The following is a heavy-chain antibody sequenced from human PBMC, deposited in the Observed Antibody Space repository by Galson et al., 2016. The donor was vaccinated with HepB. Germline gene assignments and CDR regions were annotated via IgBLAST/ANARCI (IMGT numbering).Heavy chain of an antibody. D-gene: IGHD2-21*02. J-gene: IGHJ6*02. CDR2: ITGSGGST. Sequence: SLRLSCAASGFTFSSYAMRWVRQAPGKGLEWVSSITGSGGSTYYADSVKGRFTISRDNSKNTLFLKMKSRSAEDTAVYYCARLPGSSVAYYGMDVWGLGTTVTVSS. CDR3: ARLPGSSVAYYGMDV. V-gene: IGHV3-23*01. CDR1: GFTFSSYA.